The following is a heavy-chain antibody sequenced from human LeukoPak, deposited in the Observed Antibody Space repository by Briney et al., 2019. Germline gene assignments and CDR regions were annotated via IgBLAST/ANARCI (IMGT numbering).Heavy chain of an antibody. V-gene: IGHV3-23*01. Sequence: PGGSLRLSCAASGFTFSSYAMSWVRQAPGKGLEWVSAISGSGGSTYYADSVKGRFTISRDNSKNTLYLQMNSLRAEDTAVYYCAMMGGYCSSTSCYTPFDYWGQGTLVTVSS. D-gene: IGHD2-2*02. J-gene: IGHJ4*02. CDR2: ISGSGGST. CDR3: AMMGGYCSSTSCYTPFDY. CDR1: GFTFSSYA.